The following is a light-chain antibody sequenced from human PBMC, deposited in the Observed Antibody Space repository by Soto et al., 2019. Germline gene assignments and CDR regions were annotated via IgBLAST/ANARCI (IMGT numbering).Light chain of an antibody. Sequence: DFQMTQSPSSLSASVGDTVTLTCRASQSISSWLAWYQQKPGKAPKLLIYDASSLESGVPSRFSGSGSGTEFTLTISSLQPDDFATYYCQQYNSYSGTFGQGTKVDI. CDR2: DAS. J-gene: IGKJ1*01. V-gene: IGKV1-5*01. CDR1: QSISSW. CDR3: QQYNSYSGT.